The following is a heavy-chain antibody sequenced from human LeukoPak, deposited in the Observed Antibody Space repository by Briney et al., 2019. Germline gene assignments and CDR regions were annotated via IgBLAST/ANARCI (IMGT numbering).Heavy chain of an antibody. CDR1: GYTFTSYD. CDR2: MNPNSGNT. D-gene: IGHD5-18*01. V-gene: IGHV1-8*01. CDR3: ARCGYSNGRYCGVDD. J-gene: IGHJ4*02. Sequence: EASVKVSCKASGYTFTSYDINWVRQATGQGLEWMEWMNPNSGNTGYAQKVQGRVTMTADTSTSTAYMELRNLRSDDTAVYYCARCGYSNGRYCGVDDWGQGTLVTVSP.